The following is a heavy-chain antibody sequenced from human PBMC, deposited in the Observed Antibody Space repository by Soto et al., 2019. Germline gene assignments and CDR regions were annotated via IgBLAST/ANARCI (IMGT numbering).Heavy chain of an antibody. D-gene: IGHD2-2*01. CDR1: GGTFGSYA. J-gene: IGHJ6*02. CDR2: IIPILNSP. V-gene: IGHV1-69*01. Sequence: VQLVQSGAEVKKPGSSVKVSCKASGGTFGSYAITWVRRAPGQGLEWLGGIIPILNSPAYAQKFQARVVITADEITNTAYLELNSLRFDDTAVYYCAREAPYCTSATCPKFYDMDVWGQGTTVTVAS. CDR3: AREAPYCTSATCPKFYDMDV.